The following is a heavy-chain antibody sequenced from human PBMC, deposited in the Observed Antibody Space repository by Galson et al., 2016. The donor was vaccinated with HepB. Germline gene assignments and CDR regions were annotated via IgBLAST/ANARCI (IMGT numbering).Heavy chain of an antibody. CDR2: ITGSGSG. D-gene: IGHD3-10*01. V-gene: IGHV3-23*01. Sequence: SLRLSCAASGFTFSDYGMSWVRQAPGKGLEWVAGITGSGSGFYPDSVKGRFTISRDNSRNTVSLQMNRPRVDDTAAYFCAKETLFREVFLTIDSWGQGTLVTVSS. CDR1: GFTFSDYG. CDR3: AKETLFREVFLTIDS. J-gene: IGHJ4*02.